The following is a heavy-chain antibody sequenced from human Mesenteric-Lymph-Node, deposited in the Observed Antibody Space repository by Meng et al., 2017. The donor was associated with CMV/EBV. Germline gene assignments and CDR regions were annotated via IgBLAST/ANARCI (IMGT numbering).Heavy chain of an antibody. CDR2: IYPGDSNT. J-gene: IGHJ4*02. CDR1: GFSLTTNW. V-gene: IGHV5-51*01. D-gene: IGHD1-26*01. Sequence: GESLKISCKLSGFSLTTNWIGWVRQMPGKGLEYMGIIYPGDSNTKYSPSFQGQVTISADRSINTAYLQWSSLEASDTAMYYCARRGSTTFDYWGQGTLVTVSS. CDR3: ARRGSTTFDY.